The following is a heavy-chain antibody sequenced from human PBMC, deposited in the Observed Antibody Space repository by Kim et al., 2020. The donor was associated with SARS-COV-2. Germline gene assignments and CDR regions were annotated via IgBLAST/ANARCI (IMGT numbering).Heavy chain of an antibody. CDR2: IKSKTDGGTI. J-gene: IGHJ4*02. V-gene: IGHV3-15*01. Sequence: GGSLRLSCAASGFTFTNAWMSWVRQAPGKGLEWVGRIKSKTDGGTIDYAAPVKGRFTISRDDSNNTLYLQMNSLKTEDTAVYYCTTGQKYYYGSGTHHYWGQGTLVTVSS. D-gene: IGHD3-10*01. CDR1: GFTFTNAW. CDR3: TTGQKYYYGSGTHHY.